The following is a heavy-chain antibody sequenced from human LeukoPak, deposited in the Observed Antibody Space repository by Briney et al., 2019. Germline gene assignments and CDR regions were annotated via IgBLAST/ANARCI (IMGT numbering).Heavy chain of an antibody. CDR1: GFTFSSYA. CDR3: AKGGGYCGGDCYSAKTHFDY. D-gene: IGHD2-21*02. Sequence: PGGSLRLSCAASGFTFSSYAMSWVRQAPGKGLEWVSAISGSGGSTYYADSVKGRFTISRDNSKNTLYLQMNSLRAEDTAVYYCAKGGGYCGGDCYSAKTHFDYWGQGTLVTVSS. V-gene: IGHV3-23*01. J-gene: IGHJ4*02. CDR2: ISGSGGST.